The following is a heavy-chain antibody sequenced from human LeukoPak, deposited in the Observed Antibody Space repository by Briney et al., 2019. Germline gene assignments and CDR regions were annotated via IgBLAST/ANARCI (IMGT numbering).Heavy chain of an antibody. CDR2: ISSSSSYI. J-gene: IGHJ4*02. CDR3: ARDSSGWPSDY. D-gene: IGHD6-19*01. V-gene: IGHV3-21*01. Sequence: GGSLRLSCAASGFTFSSYWMNWVRQAPGKGLEWVSSISSSSSYIYYADSVKGRFTISRDNAKNSLYLQMNSLRAEDTAVYYCARDSSGWPSDYWGQGTLVTVSS. CDR1: GFTFSSYW.